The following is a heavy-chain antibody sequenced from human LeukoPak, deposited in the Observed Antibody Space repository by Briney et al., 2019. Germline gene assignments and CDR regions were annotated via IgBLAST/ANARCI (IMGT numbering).Heavy chain of an antibody. CDR2: IIPTFGTA. CDR3: ARVWDIVVVPAASLFDP. Sequence: SVKVSCKASGGTFSSYAISWVRQAPGQGLEWMGGIIPTFGTANYAQKFQGRVTITADESTSTAYMELSSLRSEDTAVYYCARVWDIVVVPAASLFDPWGQGTLVTVSS. J-gene: IGHJ5*02. CDR1: GGTFSSYA. V-gene: IGHV1-69*01. D-gene: IGHD2-2*01.